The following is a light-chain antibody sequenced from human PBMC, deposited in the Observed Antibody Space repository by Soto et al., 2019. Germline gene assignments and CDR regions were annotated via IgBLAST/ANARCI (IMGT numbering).Light chain of an antibody. CDR2: NNN. Sequence: QSVRTQPPSVSRTPGQRVTISCSGSSSNIGMNTVNWYQQLPGTAPKVLIHNNNQRPSGVPDRFSGSTSGTSASLAISGLQSEDEAPYYCGAWVGSLKGYVFGTGTKVTFL. J-gene: IGLJ1*01. CDR3: GAWVGSLKGYV. V-gene: IGLV1-44*01. CDR1: SSNIGMNT.